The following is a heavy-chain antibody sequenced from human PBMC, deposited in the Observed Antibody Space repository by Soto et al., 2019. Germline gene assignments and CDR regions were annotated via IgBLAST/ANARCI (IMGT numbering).Heavy chain of an antibody. CDR1: GFTISNYA. J-gene: IGHJ3*02. V-gene: IGHV3-23*01. CDR3: AEDKRYDILSAWDALDI. CDR2: ISGGGGGT. Sequence: EVQVLESGGGLVQPGGSLRLSCGASGFTISNYAMTWVRQAPGKGLEWVSAISGGGGGTYYADSVKGRFTISRDISQNRIDLQMNSLRGEDTAVYYCAEDKRYDILSAWDALDIWGQGTRVTVSS. D-gene: IGHD3-9*01.